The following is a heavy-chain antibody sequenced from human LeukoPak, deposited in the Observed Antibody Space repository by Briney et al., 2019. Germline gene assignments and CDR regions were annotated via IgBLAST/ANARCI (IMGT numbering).Heavy chain of an antibody. V-gene: IGHV4-34*01. CDR1: GGSFSGYY. Sequence: SETLSLTCAVYGGSFSGYYWSWIRQPPGKGLEWIGGINHSGSTNYNPSLKSRVTISVDTSKNQFSLKLSSVTAADTAVYYCARLDSSGYYYSDYYYGMDVWGQGTTVTVSS. CDR3: ARLDSSGYYYSDYYYGMDV. D-gene: IGHD3-22*01. J-gene: IGHJ6*02. CDR2: INHSGST.